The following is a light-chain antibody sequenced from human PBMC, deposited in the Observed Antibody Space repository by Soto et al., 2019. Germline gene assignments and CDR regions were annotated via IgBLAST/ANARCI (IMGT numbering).Light chain of an antibody. Sequence: EIVLTQSPGTLSLSPGERATLSCRASQSVSSSYLAWYQQKPGQAPRLLIYGASSRATGIPDRFSGSGSGTDFTLSSSRLVPEDFAVYYCQQLGSTPWRFGQGTKVEIK. J-gene: IGKJ1*01. CDR3: QQLGSTPWR. CDR2: GAS. CDR1: QSVSSSY. V-gene: IGKV3-20*01.